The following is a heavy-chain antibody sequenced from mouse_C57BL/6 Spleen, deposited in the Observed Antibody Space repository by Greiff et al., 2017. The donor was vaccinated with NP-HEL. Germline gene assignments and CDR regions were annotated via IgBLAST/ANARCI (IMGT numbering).Heavy chain of an antibody. J-gene: IGHJ2*01. Sequence: QVQLQQPGAELVKPGASVKLSCKASGYTFTSYWMQWVTQRPGQGLEWIGEIDPSDRYTNYIHKFKGKATLTVDTSSSTAYMQLSSLTAEDSAVYYCARFDTTGRLYYWGQGTTLTVSA. D-gene: IGHD1-1*01. V-gene: IGHV1-50*01. CDR2: IDPSDRYT. CDR1: GYTFTSYW. CDR3: ARFDTTGRLYY.